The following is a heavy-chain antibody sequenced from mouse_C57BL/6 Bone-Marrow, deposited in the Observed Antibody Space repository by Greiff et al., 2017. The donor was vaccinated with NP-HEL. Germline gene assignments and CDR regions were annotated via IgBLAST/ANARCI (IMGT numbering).Heavy chain of an antibody. CDR3: AREGTGTWDFDV. CDR2: IYPGGGYT. CDR1: GYTFTNYW. Sequence: VKLQESGAELVRPGTSVKMSCKASGYTFTNYWIGWAKQRPGHGLEWIGVIYPGGGYTNYNEKFKGKATLTADKSSSTAYMQFSSLTSEDSAIYYCAREGTGTWDFDVWGTGTTVTVSS. J-gene: IGHJ1*03. V-gene: IGHV1-63*01. D-gene: IGHD4-1*01.